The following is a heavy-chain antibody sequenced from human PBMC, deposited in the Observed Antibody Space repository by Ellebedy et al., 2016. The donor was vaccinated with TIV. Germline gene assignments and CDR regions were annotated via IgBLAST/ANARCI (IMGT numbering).Heavy chain of an antibody. J-gene: IGHJ6*02. D-gene: IGHD6-19*01. CDR2: IYYSGST. CDR3: ARDLGQWLVTDYYYYGMDV. Sequence: SETLSLTXTVSGGSISSSSYYWGWIRQPPGKGLEWIGSIYYSGSTYYNPSLKSRVTISVDTSKNQFSLKLSSVTAADTAVYYCARDLGQWLVTDYYYYGMDVWGQGTTDTVSS. CDR1: GGSISSSSYY. V-gene: IGHV4-39*07.